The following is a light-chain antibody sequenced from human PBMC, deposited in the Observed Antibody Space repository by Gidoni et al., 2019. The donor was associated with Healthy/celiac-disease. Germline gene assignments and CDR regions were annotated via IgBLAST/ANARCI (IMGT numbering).Light chain of an antibody. CDR1: QSVSNN. J-gene: IGKJ4*01. Sequence: EIVMTQSPATLSVSPGERATLSYRARQSVSNNLAWYQQKPGQAPRLLIYGTSTRATDIPARFSGSGSGTEFTLTISSLQSEDFAVYYCQQYNNWPPLTFGGGSKVEIK. V-gene: IGKV3-15*01. CDR3: QQYNNWPPLT. CDR2: GTS.